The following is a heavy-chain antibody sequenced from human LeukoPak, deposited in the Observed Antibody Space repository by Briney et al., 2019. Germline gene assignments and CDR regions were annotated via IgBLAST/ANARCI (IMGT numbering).Heavy chain of an antibody. CDR3: ARGLTADS. D-gene: IGHD5-18*01. CDR1: GGSLSSYY. Sequence: SLTCTFSGGSLSSYYWRWVRQPPRRGLEWIGYIYDTGTTNYNPSLSSRVTISLDTSKNLFSLKLTSVTAADTAVYYCARGLTADSWGQGTLVTVSS. V-gene: IGHV4-59*01. CDR2: IYDTGTT. J-gene: IGHJ4*02.